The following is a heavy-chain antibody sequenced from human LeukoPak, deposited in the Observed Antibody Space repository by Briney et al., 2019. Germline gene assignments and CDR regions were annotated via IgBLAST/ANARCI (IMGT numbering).Heavy chain of an antibody. Sequence: PGGSLRLSCAASGFTFDAFGMTWVRQAPGKGLEWVSAIRGDAGSTGYADSVKDRFTISRDNAKNSLYLQMNSLRVEDTALYYCARVWAWGSGNYFDNWGQGTLVTVSS. D-gene: IGHD7-27*01. J-gene: IGHJ4*02. CDR2: IRGDAGST. V-gene: IGHV3-20*04. CDR3: ARVWAWGSGNYFDN. CDR1: GFTFDAFG.